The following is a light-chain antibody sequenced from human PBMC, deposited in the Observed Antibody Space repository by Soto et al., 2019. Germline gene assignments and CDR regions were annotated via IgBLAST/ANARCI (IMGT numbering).Light chain of an antibody. J-gene: IGKJ5*01. Sequence: DIVMTQSPLTLPVTPGEPASISCRSSQSLLYNNTYNYLDWYVQKPGQSPQPLIYFGSNRAPGVPDRFSGSGSGTDFTLKINRVEAEDVGTYYCMQALQSLTFGQGTRLEIK. V-gene: IGKV2-28*01. CDR2: FGS. CDR1: QSLLYNNTYNY. CDR3: MQALQSLT.